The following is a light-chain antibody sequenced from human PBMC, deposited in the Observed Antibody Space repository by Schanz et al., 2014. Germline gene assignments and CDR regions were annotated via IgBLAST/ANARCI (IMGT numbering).Light chain of an antibody. J-gene: IGLJ1*01. Sequence: QSALTQPPSVSGSPGQSVTISCTGTSSDVGSYNRVSWYQQPPGTAPKLMIYEVSNRPSGVPDRFSGSKSGNTASLTISGLQAEDDADYYCCSYAGSPYVFGTGTKLTVL. CDR3: CSYAGSPYV. V-gene: IGLV2-18*02. CDR2: EVS. CDR1: SSDVGSYNR.